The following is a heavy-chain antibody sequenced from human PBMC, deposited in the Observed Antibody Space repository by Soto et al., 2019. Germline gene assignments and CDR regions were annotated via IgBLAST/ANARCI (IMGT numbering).Heavy chain of an antibody. D-gene: IGHD2-8*01. J-gene: IGHJ5*02. CDR3: ARELSGHCTNGVCLNWFDP. CDR1: GYTFTGYY. CDR2: INPNSGGT. V-gene: IGHV1-2*02. Sequence: GASVKVSCKASGYTFTGYYMHWVRQAPGQGLEWMGWINPNSGGTNYAQKFQGRVTMTRDTSISTAYMELSRLRSDDTAVYYCARELSGHCTNGVCLNWFDPWGQGTLVTVSS.